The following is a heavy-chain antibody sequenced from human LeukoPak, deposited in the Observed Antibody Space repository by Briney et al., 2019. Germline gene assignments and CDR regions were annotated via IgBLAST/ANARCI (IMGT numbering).Heavy chain of an antibody. Sequence: PGGSLRLSCAASGFTFSSYWMSWVRQAPGKGLEWVANIKQDGSEKYYVDSVKGRFTISRDNAKNSLYLQMNSLRAEDTAVYYCARQLNLSGWFSYYFDYWGQGTLVTVSS. D-gene: IGHD6-19*01. CDR2: IKQDGSEK. V-gene: IGHV3-7*01. J-gene: IGHJ4*02. CDR1: GFTFSSYW. CDR3: ARQLNLSGWFSYYFDY.